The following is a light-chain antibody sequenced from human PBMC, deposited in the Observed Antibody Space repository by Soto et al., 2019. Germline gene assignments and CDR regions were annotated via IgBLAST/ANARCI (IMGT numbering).Light chain of an antibody. CDR3: QQYGSPIT. CDR1: QSVSSSY. CDR2: GAS. V-gene: IGKV3-20*01. Sequence: EIVLTQSPGTLSLSPGEIATLSFRASQSVSSSYLAWYQQRPGQAPRLLIYGASSRATGIPDRFSGSGSGTDFTLTISRLEPEDFAVYYCQQYGSPITFGQGTRLEI. J-gene: IGKJ5*01.